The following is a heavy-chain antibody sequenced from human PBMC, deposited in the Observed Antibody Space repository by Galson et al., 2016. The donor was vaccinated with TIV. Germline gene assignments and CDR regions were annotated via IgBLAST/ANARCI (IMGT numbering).Heavy chain of an antibody. D-gene: IGHD1-7*01. CDR3: TRDGRGNWKYVDYFDY. V-gene: IGHV3-30*03. CDR1: GFTFSDHY. CDR2: ISHDGNNK. J-gene: IGHJ4*02. Sequence: SLRLSCAASGFTFSDHYMDWVRQAPGKGLEWVAIISHDGNNKDFADSVQGRFTISRDSSKNTVFLQMNSLRLEDTAVYYCTRDGRGNWKYVDYFDYWGPGTVVTVSS.